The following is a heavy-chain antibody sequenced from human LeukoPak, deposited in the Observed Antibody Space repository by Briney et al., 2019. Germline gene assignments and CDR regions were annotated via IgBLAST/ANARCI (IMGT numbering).Heavy chain of an antibody. Sequence: PSETLSLTCTVSGYSISSGYYWGWIRQPPGKGLEWIGSTYYSGSTYYNPSLKSRVTISVDTSKNQFSLKLSSVTAADTAVYYCAKEGYNWFDPWGQGTLVTVSS. CDR1: GYSISSGYY. CDR3: AKEGYNWFDP. V-gene: IGHV4-38-2*02. J-gene: IGHJ5*02. CDR2: TYYSGST.